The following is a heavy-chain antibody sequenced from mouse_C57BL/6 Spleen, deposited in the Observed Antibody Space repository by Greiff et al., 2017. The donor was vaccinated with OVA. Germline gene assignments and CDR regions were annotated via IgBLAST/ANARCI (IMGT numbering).Heavy chain of an antibody. V-gene: IGHV5-17*01. CDR1: GFTFSDSG. D-gene: IGHD2-2*01. CDR3: ARGDGYDSYYAMDY. CDR2: ISSGSSTI. J-gene: IGHJ4*01. Sequence: EVKLVESGGGLVKPGGSLKLSCAASGFTFSDSGMHWVRQAPEKGLEWVAYISSGSSTIYYADTVKGRFTLSRDNAKNTLFLQMTSLRSEDTAMYYCARGDGYDSYYAMDYWGQGTSVTVSS.